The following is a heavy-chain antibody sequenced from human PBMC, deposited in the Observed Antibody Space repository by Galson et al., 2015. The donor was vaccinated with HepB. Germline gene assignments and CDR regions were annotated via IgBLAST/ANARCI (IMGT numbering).Heavy chain of an antibody. CDR2: TYYRSKWYN. V-gene: IGHV6-1*01. D-gene: IGHD6-13*01. CDR1: GDSVSSNSAA. J-gene: IGHJ4*02. Sequence: CAISGDSVSSNSAAWNWIRQSPSRGLEWLGRTYYRSKWYNDYAVSVKSRITINPDTSKNQFSLQLNSVTPEDTAVYYCAREGQRLVRGGFDYWGQGTLVTVSS. CDR3: AREGQRLVRGGFDY.